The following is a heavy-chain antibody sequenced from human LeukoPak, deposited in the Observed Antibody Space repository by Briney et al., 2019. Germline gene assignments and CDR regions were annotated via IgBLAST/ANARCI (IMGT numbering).Heavy chain of an antibody. D-gene: IGHD2-2*01. CDR1: GYSFTGYY. CDR3: ARRRDIVVVPAARRYYFDY. CDR2: INPNSGGT. V-gene: IGHV1-2*02. J-gene: IGHJ4*02. Sequence: ASVKVSCKASGYSFTGYYMQWVREAPGQGLEWMVWINPNSGGTNYAQKFHGRVTMTRDMSISTAYMELSRLRSDDTAVDYCARRRDIVVVPAARRYYFDYWGQGTLVTVSS.